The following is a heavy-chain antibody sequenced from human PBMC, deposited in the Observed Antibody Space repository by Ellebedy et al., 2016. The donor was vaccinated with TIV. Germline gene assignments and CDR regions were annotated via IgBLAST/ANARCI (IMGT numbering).Heavy chain of an antibody. CDR3: ARRFDGFNSYYFKY. CDR2: IYYSGST. Sequence: MPSETLSLTCIVSGGSISSYYWSWIRQPPGKGLEWIGYIYYSGSTNYNTSLKSRVTISVDTSKNQFSLKMSSVTAADTAVYYCARRFDGFNSYYFKYWGQGTLVTVSS. V-gene: IGHV4-59*08. J-gene: IGHJ4*02. CDR1: GGSISSYY. D-gene: IGHD5-24*01.